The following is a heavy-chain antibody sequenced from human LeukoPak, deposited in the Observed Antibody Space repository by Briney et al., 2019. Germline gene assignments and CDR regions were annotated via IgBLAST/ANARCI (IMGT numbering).Heavy chain of an antibody. V-gene: IGHV1-2*02. CDR2: INPNSGGT. D-gene: IGHD2-2*01. CDR3: ARGDIVVVPAAMPGGYNWFDP. CDR1: GYTFTCYY. Sequence: ASVKVSFKASGYTFTCYYMHWVRQAPGQGLEWMGWINPNSGGTNYAQKFQGRVTMTRDMSISTAYMELSRLRSDDTAVYYCARGDIVVVPAAMPGGYNWFDPWGQGTLVIVSS. J-gene: IGHJ5*02.